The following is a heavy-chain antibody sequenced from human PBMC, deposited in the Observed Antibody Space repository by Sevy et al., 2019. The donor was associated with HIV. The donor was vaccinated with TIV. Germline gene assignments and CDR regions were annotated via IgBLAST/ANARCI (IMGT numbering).Heavy chain of an antibody. D-gene: IGHD6-13*01. CDR2: INPNSGGT. CDR3: ATSGIAAAGTVDY. CDR1: GYTFTGYY. J-gene: IGHJ4*02. Sequence: ASVKVSCKASGYTFTGYYMHWVRQAPGQGLEWMGWINPNSGGTNYAQKFQGWVTMTRDTSISTAYMELSRLRSDDTAVYYCATSGIAAAGTVDYWGQGTLVTVSS. V-gene: IGHV1-2*04.